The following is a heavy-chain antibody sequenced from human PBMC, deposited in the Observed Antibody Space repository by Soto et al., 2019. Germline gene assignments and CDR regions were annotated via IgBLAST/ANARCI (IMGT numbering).Heavy chain of an antibody. Sequence: QVQLVESGGGVVQPGRSLRLSCAASGFTFSSYGMHWVRQAPGKGLEWVAVIWFDGSNKFYADSVKGRFTISRDNSKNTVSLQMNSLRDEDSAAYYCATTGPYWGQGPLVTVPS. CDR1: GFTFSSYG. CDR3: ATTGPY. J-gene: IGHJ4*02. V-gene: IGHV3-33*01. CDR2: IWFDGSNK.